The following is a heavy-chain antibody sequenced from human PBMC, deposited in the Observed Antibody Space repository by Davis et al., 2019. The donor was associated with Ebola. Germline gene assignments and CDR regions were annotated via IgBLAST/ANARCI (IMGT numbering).Heavy chain of an antibody. CDR2: IKQDGSEK. CDR3: AGIAARRVIYYYGMDV. J-gene: IGHJ6*02. D-gene: IGHD6-6*01. CDR1: GFTFSSYW. Sequence: GGSLRLSCAASGFTFSSYWMSWVRQAPGKGLEWVANIKQDGSEKYYVDSVKGRFTISRDNAKNSLYLQMNSLRDEDTAVYYCAGIAARRVIYYYGMDVWGQGTTVTVSS. V-gene: IGHV3-7*01.